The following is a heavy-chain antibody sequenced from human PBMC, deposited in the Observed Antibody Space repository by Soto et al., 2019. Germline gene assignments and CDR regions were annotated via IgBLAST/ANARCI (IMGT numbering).Heavy chain of an antibody. CDR3: ARVALSGGGWLDP. Sequence: ASVKVSCKASGYSFTKYYLHWVRQAPGQGLEWMAIINPSSGDTTYAQKFQGRVTVTSYTSTSTVYMELRSLTSEDTAIYYCARVALSGGGWLDPWGQGTLVTVSS. CDR2: INPSSGDT. CDR1: GYSFTKYY. D-gene: IGHD1-26*01. V-gene: IGHV1-46*01. J-gene: IGHJ5*02.